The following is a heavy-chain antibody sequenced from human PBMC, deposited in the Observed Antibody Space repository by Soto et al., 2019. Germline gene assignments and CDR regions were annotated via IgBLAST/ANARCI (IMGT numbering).Heavy chain of an antibody. V-gene: IGHV4-34*01. CDR1: GGSFSGYY. CDR3: ARGQVNVWGPYYYYYYGMDV. CDR2: INHSGST. Sequence: KTSETLSLTCAVYGGSFSGYYWSWIRQPPGKGLEWIGEINHSGSTNYNPSLKSRVTISVDTSKNQFSLKLSSVTAADTAVYYCARGQVNVWGPYYYYYYGMDVWGQGTTVTVSS. J-gene: IGHJ6*02. D-gene: IGHD3-16*01.